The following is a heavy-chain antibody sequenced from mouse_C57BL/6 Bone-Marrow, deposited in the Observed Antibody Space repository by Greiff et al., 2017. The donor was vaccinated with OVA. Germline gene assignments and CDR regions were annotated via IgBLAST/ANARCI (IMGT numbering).Heavy chain of an antibody. V-gene: IGHV2-3*01. CDR3: AKGDYGFLFAY. J-gene: IGHJ3*01. CDR2: IWGAGST. Sequence: VKVVESGPGLVAPSQSLSITCTVSGFSLTSYGVSWVRQPPGKGLEWLGVIWGAGSTNYHSALISRPSISKDNSKSQVFLKLNSLQTYDTATYYCAKGDYGFLFAYWGQGTLVTVSA. CDR1: GFSLTSYG. D-gene: IGHD2-4*01.